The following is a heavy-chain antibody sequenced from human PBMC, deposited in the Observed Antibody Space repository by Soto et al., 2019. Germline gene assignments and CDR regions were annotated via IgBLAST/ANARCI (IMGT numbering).Heavy chain of an antibody. Sequence: EVELVETGGGLIQPGGSLRLSCAASGFTVSSSSMSWVRQAPGKGLEWVSLIYADGATYYGDYVKGRFTISRDTSKNTLSLQMTSLRADDTAVYYCARDDSFLGAPFHYWGQGTLVTVSS. CDR3: ARDDSFLGAPFHY. J-gene: IGHJ4*02. CDR1: GFTVSSSS. CDR2: IYADGAT. D-gene: IGHD3-16*01. V-gene: IGHV3-53*02.